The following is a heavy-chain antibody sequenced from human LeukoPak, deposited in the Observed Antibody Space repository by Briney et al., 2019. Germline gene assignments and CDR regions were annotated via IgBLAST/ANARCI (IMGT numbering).Heavy chain of an antibody. Sequence: GGSLRLSCAASGCTFSNYGMHWLRQAPGKGLEWVAFIRYDGSNKYYADSVKGRFTISRDNSKNTLYLQMNSLRAEDTAVYYCAKESFCGGDCYFDYWGQGTLVTVSS. D-gene: IGHD2-21*02. CDR1: GCTFSNYG. V-gene: IGHV3-30*02. J-gene: IGHJ4*02. CDR2: IRYDGSNK. CDR3: AKESFCGGDCYFDY.